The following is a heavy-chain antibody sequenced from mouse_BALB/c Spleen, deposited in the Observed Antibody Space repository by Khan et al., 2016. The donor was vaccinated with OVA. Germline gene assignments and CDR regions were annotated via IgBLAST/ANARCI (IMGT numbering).Heavy chain of an antibody. CDR1: GYSITSDYA. D-gene: IGHD1-1*01. V-gene: IGHV3-2*02. J-gene: IGHJ1*01. CDR3: ARRYYCGQWYFDD. Sequence: EVQLVESGPGLVKPSQSLSLTCTVTGYSITSDYAWNWIRQFPGNKLEWMAYISYSGSTSSNPSLNSRTSITRDTSNNQFFLQLNSVTTEDTATYYCARRYYCGQWYFDDWGAGTTVTVSS. CDR2: ISYSGST.